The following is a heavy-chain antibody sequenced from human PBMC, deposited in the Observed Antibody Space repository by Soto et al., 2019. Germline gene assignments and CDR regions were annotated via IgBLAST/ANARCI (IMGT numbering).Heavy chain of an antibody. CDR2: IGYDGRNN. D-gene: IGHD3-10*02. V-gene: IGHV3-33*01. CDR1: GINSGTFG. Sequence: SGAPSGINSGTFGMPWVRPAAGKVLEWVAGIGYDGRNNVYADSVKGRFTISSDNSKNTLYLQRNSLRAEDTAVYYCARYVYLAADDRDHFSFCGQGSPV. CDR3: ARYVYLAADDRDHFSF. J-gene: IGHJ1*01.